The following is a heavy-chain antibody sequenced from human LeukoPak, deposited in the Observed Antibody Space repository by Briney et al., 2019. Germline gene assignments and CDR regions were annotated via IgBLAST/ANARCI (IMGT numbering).Heavy chain of an antibody. V-gene: IGHV1-18*01. J-gene: IGHJ6*03. CDR1: GYNFMSFG. D-gene: IGHD1-26*01. CDR3: ARRSYSYYYYMDV. CDR2: ISAYYGDT. Sequence: ASVKVSCKASGYNFMSFGISWVRQAPGQGLEWMGWISAYYGDTKYAQKFQDRVTMTTDRSTSTAHMELRSLTSDDTAVYYCARRSYSYYYYMDVWGNGTTVTVSS.